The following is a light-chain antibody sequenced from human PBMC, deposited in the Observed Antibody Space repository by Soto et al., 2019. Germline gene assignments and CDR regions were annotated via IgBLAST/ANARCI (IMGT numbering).Light chain of an antibody. Sequence: QSALTQPASVSGSPGQSITISCTGSSNDVGAFNYVSWYRHSPGEAPKVLIRGVSIRPSGVSIRFSASKSANTASLTISGLQAEDEARYYCSSYTNSPTWVFGGVPKLTVL. CDR1: SNDVGAFNY. J-gene: IGLJ3*02. CDR2: GVS. V-gene: IGLV2-14*03. CDR3: SSYTNSPTWV.